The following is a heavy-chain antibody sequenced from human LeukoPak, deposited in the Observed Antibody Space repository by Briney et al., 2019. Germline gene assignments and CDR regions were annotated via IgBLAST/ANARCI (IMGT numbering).Heavy chain of an antibody. CDR2: IYPGDSDT. D-gene: IGHD3-22*01. V-gene: IGHV5-51*01. J-gene: IGHJ4*02. CDR3: ARRGPYYYDSSGLIDY. Sequence: GESLKISCKGPGYSFTSYWIGWVRQMPGKGLEWMGIIYPGDSDTRYSPAFQGQVTISADKSISTASLQWSSLKASDTAMYYCARRGPYYYDSSGLIDYWGQGTLVTVSS. CDR1: GYSFTSYW.